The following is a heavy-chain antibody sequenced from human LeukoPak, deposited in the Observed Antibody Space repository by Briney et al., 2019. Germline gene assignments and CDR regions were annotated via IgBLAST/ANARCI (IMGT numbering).Heavy chain of an antibody. J-gene: IGHJ4*02. Sequence: GESLKISCAASGFTLSTYWMTWVRQTPGKGLEWVANIKQDGSEKDYVDSVKGRFTISRDNAKNSLYLQMNNLRAEDTAVYYGVRNWISDYWGQGTLVTVSS. V-gene: IGHV3-7*01. D-gene: IGHD1-1*01. CDR3: VRNWISDY. CDR2: IKQDGSEK. CDR1: GFTLSTYW.